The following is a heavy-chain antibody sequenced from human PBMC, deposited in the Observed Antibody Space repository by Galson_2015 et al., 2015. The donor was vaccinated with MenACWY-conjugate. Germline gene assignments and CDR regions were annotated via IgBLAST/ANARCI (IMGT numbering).Heavy chain of an antibody. CDR1: GFIFNTYW. J-gene: IGHJ4*02. V-gene: IGHV3-74*01. D-gene: IGHD1-26*01. CDR2: INPGGGST. Sequence: SLRLSCAASGFIFNTYWMHWVRQAPGKGLVWVSRINPGGGSTTYADSVKDRFTISRDNAKNTLYLQMNSLRPEDTAVFYCAKTRGASFYFDSWGQGTL. CDR3: AKTRGASFYFDS.